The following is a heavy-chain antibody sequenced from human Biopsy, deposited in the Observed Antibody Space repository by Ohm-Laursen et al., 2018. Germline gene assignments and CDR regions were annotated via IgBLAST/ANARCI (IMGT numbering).Heavy chain of an antibody. CDR3: ARNTGWYGDLYYFDY. V-gene: IGHV1-46*01. J-gene: IGHJ4*02. Sequence: SVNVSCKVSGFSFTSYYMHWVRQAPGQGLEWMGMINPSGSTTSYPQIFQGRVAMTRDTSKSTVYMELSSLRSADTAVYFCARNTGWYGDLYYFDYWGQGTLVTVSS. CDR1: GFSFTSYY. CDR2: INPSGSTT. D-gene: IGHD6-19*01.